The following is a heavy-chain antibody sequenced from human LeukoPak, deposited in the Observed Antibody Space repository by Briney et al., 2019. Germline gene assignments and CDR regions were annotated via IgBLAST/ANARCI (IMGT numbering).Heavy chain of an antibody. Sequence: ASVKVSCKTSGYTFSNFGINWVRQAPGQGLEWMGWISGNNDNPNYGQKFQGRFAVTTDSSTTTAYMELRNLTFDDTAVYYCARDGTSTDDYWGQGTLVPSPQ. CDR1: GYTFSNFG. CDR3: ARDGTSTDDY. V-gene: IGHV1-18*01. D-gene: IGHD2-2*01. J-gene: IGHJ4*02. CDR2: ISGNNDNP.